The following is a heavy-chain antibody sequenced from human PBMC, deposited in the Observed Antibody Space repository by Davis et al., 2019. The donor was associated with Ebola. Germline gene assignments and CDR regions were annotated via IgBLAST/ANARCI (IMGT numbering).Heavy chain of an antibody. J-gene: IGHJ5*02. CDR3: ARRGSTMFNWFDP. Sequence: GESLKTSCKGSGYSFTSYWIGWVRQMPGKGLEWMGIIYPGDSATRYSPSFQGQVTISADKSISTAYLQWSSLKASDTAMYYCARRGSTMFNWFDPWGQGTLVTVSS. CDR1: GYSFTSYW. D-gene: IGHD3-10*02. CDR2: IYPGDSAT. V-gene: IGHV5-51*01.